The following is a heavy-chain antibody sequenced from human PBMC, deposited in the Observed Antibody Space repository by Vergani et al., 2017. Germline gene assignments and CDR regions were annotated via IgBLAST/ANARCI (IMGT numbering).Heavy chain of an antibody. CDR3: ARARKFRFGVVWENWFDP. J-gene: IGHJ5*02. CDR1: GFTFSNYW. CDR2: INSDGDST. Sequence: VQLVESGGGLVQPGGSLRLSCTASGFTFSNYWMQWVRQAPGKGLMWVSRINSDGDSTSYADSVKGRFTISRDNAKNTLYLQMDSLRAEDTAVYYCARARKFRFGVVWENWFDPWGQGTLVTVSS. V-gene: IGHV3-74*01. D-gene: IGHD3-3*01.